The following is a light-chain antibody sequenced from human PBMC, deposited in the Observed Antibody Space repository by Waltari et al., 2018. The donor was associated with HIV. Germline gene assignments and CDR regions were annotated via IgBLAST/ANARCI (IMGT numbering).Light chain of an antibody. J-gene: IGLJ3*02. CDR3: GTWDSSLSAWV. Sequence: QSVLTQPPSVSAAPGQKVTISCSGSSSNIGNNYVSWYQQLTGTAPKLLIYDNNNRPSGMPDRFSGSESVTSATLGITGLQTGDEADYYCGTWDSSLSAWVFGGGTKLTVL. V-gene: IGLV1-51*01. CDR2: DNN. CDR1: SSNIGNNY.